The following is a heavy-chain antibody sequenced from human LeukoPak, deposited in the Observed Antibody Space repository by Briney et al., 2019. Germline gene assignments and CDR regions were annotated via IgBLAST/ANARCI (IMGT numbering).Heavy chain of an antibody. V-gene: IGHV4-59*01. D-gene: IGHD1-14*01. Sequence: SETLSLTCTVSGGSISSYYWSWIRQPPGKGLEWIGYIYYSGSTNYNPSLKSRVTISVDTSKSQFSLKLSSVTAADTAVYYCARDNPRLCAFDYWGQGTLVTVSS. J-gene: IGHJ4*02. CDR3: ARDNPRLCAFDY. CDR1: GGSISSYY. CDR2: IYYSGST.